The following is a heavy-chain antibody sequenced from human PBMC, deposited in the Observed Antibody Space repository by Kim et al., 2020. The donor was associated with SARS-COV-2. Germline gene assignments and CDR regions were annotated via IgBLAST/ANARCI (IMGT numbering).Heavy chain of an antibody. CDR3: ARRWEWNDVWFDP. CDR1: GGTFSSYA. J-gene: IGHJ5*02. CDR2: IIPIFGTA. Sequence: SVKVSCKASGGTFSSYAISWVRQAPGQGLEWMGGIIPIFGTANYAQKFQGRVTITADESTSTAYMELSSLRSEDTAVYYCARRWEWNDVWFDPWGQGTLVTVSS. V-gene: IGHV1-69*13. D-gene: IGHD1-1*01.